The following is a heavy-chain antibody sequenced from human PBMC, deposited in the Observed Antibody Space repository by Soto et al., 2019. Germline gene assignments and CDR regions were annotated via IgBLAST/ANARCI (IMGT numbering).Heavy chain of an antibody. CDR2: ICGSGRYT. J-gene: IGHJ4*02. V-gene: IGHV3-23*01. D-gene: IGHD2-15*01. CDR3: AKDIAGVFDH. Sequence: EVQLLESGGCVVQPGGSLRLSCAASGFSVSTNAMSWVRQAPGKGLEWVSSICGSGRYTYYADSMKGRFIISRDNSKNTLSPQMNNLRGEDTARYYCAKDIAGVFDHWGQGALVTVSS. CDR1: GFSVSTNA.